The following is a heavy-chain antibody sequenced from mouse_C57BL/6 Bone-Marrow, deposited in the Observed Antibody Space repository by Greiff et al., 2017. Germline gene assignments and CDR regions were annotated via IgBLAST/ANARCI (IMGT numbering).Heavy chain of an antibody. J-gene: IGHJ3*01. V-gene: IGHV5-4*01. CDR2: ISDGGSYT. CDR3: GRENYYGCSSFGY. CDR1: GFTFSSYA. Sequence: EVKLVESGGGLVKPGGSLKLSCAASGFTFSSYAMSWVRQTPEKRLEWVATISDGGSYTYYPDNVKGRFTISRDNAKNNLYLQMSHLKSEETGMYYCGRENYYGCSSFGYWGQGTLVTVSA. D-gene: IGHD1-1*01.